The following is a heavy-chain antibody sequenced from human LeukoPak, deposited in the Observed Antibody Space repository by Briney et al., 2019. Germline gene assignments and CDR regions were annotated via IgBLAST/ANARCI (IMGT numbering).Heavy chain of an antibody. CDR1: GGSISSYY. CDR2: IYYSGST. D-gene: IGHD1-7*01. CDR3: ARHSDWKYGHDAFDI. J-gene: IGHJ3*02. V-gene: IGHV4-59*08. Sequence: PSETLSLTCTVSGGSISSYYWSWIRQPPGKGLEWIGYIYYSGSTNYNPSLKSRVTISVDTSKNQFSLKLSSVTAADTAVYYCARHSDWKYGHDAFDIWGQGTMVTVSS.